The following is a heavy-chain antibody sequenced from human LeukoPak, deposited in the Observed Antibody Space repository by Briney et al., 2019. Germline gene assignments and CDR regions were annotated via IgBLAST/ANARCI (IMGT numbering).Heavy chain of an antibody. Sequence: GGSLRLSCAASGFTFSSYAMSWVRQAPGKGLEWVSAISGSGGSTYYADSVKGRFTISRDNSKNTLYLQMNSLRAEDTAVYYCAKQGEYCSSTSCYYRTPELTPWGQGTLVTVSS. CDR2: ISGSGGST. V-gene: IGHV3-23*01. J-gene: IGHJ5*02. CDR1: GFTFSSYA. CDR3: AKQGEYCSSTSCYYRTPELTP. D-gene: IGHD2-2*01.